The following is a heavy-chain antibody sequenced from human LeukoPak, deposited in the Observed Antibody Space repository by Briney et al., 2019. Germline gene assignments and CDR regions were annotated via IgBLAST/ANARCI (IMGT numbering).Heavy chain of an antibody. CDR2: IIPIFGTA. CDR1: GGTFSSYA. J-gene: IGHJ6*03. Sequence: GASVKVSCKASGGTFSSYAISWVRQAPGQGLEWMGGIIPIFGTANYAQKFQGRVTITTDESTSTAYMELSSLKCEDTAVYYCARERGGHEYGGYPWGYYYYMDVWGERTTVSVSS. CDR3: ARERGGHEYGGYPWGYYYYMDV. V-gene: IGHV1-69*05. D-gene: IGHD4-23*01.